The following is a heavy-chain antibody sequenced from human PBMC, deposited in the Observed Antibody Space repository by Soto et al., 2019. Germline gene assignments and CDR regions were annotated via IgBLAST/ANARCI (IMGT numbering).Heavy chain of an antibody. D-gene: IGHD1-1*01. Sequence: EVQLLESGGGLVQPGGSLRLSCAASEFPFSTYPMNWVRQAPGNGLEWVSAISGSGGSIHYADSVKGRFTFSRDNSKNTLYLQMNSLRDEDTAVYHCVKGYWKGDVWGQGTTVTVSS. CDR1: EFPFSTYP. J-gene: IGHJ6*02. CDR3: VKGYWKGDV. CDR2: ISGSGGSI. V-gene: IGHV3-23*01.